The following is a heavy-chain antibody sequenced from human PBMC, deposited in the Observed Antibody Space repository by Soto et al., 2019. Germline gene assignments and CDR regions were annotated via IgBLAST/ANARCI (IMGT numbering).Heavy chain of an antibody. CDR1: GFTVSSNY. D-gene: IGHD3-10*01. V-gene: IGHV3-53*01. CDR2: IYSGGST. J-gene: IGHJ6*02. CDR3: ASPGPTSTYYYYYGMDV. Sequence: VGSLRLSCAASGFTVSSNYMSWVRQAPGKGLEWVSVIYSGGSTYYADSVKGRFTISRDNSKNTLYLQMNSLRAEDTAVYYCASPGPTSTYYYYYGMDVWGQGTTVTVSS.